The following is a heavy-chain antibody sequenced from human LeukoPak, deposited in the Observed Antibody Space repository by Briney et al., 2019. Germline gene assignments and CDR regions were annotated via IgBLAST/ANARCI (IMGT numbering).Heavy chain of an antibody. V-gene: IGHV3-73*01. CDR2: IRSKANSYAT. J-gene: IGHJ4*02. Sequence: AGGSLRLSCAASGFTFSGSAMHWVRQASGKGLEWVGRIRSKANSYATAYPESVKGRFTISRDDSKNTAYLQMNSLKTEDTAVYYCTRRENDFWSGYDNPFFDYWGQGTLVTVSS. D-gene: IGHD3-3*01. CDR3: TRRENDFWSGYDNPFFDY. CDR1: GFTFSGSA.